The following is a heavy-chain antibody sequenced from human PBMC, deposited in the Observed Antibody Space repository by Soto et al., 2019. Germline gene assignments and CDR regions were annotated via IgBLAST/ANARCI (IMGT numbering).Heavy chain of an antibody. V-gene: IGHV4-31*03. CDR1: GGSSSSGGDY. Sequence: SETLSLSCTVSGGSSSSGGDYWSWIRQHPGKGLEWIGYIYYSGSTYYNPSLKSRVTISVDTSKNQFSLKLSSVTAADTAVYYCASERSSGSYGDSKNWFDPWGQGTLVTVSS. CDR3: ASERSSGSYGDSKNWFDP. J-gene: IGHJ5*02. CDR2: IYYSGST. D-gene: IGHD3-10*01.